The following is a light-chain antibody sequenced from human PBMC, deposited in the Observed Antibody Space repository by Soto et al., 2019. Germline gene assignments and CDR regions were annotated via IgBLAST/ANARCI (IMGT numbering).Light chain of an antibody. V-gene: IGKV1-5*01. CDR2: GAS. CDR1: QTISSW. Sequence: DIQMTQSPSTLSGSVGDRVTITCRASQTISSWLAWYQQKPGKAPKLLIYGASTLESGVPSRFSGSGSGTDFTLTISSLQPEDFATYYCQQLNAYRPLIFGGGTKVEIK. J-gene: IGKJ4*01. CDR3: QQLNAYRPLI.